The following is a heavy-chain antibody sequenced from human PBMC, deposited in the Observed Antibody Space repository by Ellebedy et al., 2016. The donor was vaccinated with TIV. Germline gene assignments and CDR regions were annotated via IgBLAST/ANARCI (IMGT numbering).Heavy chain of an antibody. J-gene: IGHJ2*01. CDR2: IYFTGNT. V-gene: IGHV4-39*07. CDR1: GGSVSRSGYY. CDR3: ASYSINWSRGWSFDF. Sequence: SETLSLTCSVSGGSVSRSGYYWAWIRQLPGKGLEWIGNIYFTGNTYYDPSLKSRVTISLDTSISQFSLRLASVTAADTALYYCASYSINWSRGWSFDFWGRGTRVTVSS. D-gene: IGHD4-11*01.